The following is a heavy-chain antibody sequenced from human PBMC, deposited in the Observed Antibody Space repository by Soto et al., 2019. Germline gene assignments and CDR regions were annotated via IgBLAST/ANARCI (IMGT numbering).Heavy chain of an antibody. CDR3: AKDRSSGWYLYYYGMDV. V-gene: IGHV3-23*01. J-gene: IGHJ6*02. CDR1: GFTFSSYA. Sequence: GGSLRLSCAASGFTFSSYAMSWVRQAPGKGLEWVSAISGSGGSTYYADSVKGRFTISRDNSKNTLYLQMNSLRAEDTAVYYCAKDRSSGWYLYYYGMDVWGQGTTVTVSS. CDR2: ISGSGGST. D-gene: IGHD6-19*01.